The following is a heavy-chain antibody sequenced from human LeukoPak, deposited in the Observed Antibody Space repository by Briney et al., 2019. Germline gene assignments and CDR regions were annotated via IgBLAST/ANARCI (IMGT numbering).Heavy chain of an antibody. Sequence: ASVKVSCKASGYTFTIYGISWVRKAPRQGLEWMGWISAYNVNTNYAQKFQDRVTMTTDTSTSTAYMELRSLRSDDTAVYYCARDGRFGELFDYWGQGSLVTVSS. CDR3: ARDGRFGELFDY. D-gene: IGHD3-10*01. V-gene: IGHV1-18*01. CDR2: ISAYNVNT. CDR1: GYTFTIYG. J-gene: IGHJ4*02.